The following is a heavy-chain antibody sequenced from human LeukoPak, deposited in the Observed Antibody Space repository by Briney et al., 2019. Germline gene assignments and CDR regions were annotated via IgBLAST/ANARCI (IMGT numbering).Heavy chain of an antibody. CDR1: GYTFTSYY. Sequence: ASVKVSCKASGYTFTSYYMHWVRQAPGQGLEWMGIINPSGGSTSYAQKFQGRVTMTRDTSTSTVYMELSSLRSEDTAVYHCARRDSGYSYGYSIDYWGQGTLVTVSS. D-gene: IGHD5-18*01. J-gene: IGHJ4*02. V-gene: IGHV1-46*01. CDR3: ARRDSGYSYGYSIDY. CDR2: INPSGGST.